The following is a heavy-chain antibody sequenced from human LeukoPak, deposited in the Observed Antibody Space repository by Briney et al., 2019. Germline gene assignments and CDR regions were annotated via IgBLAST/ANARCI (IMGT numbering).Heavy chain of an antibody. CDR2: MRYDGKNK. J-gene: IGHJ5*02. CDR1: GFTFSSYG. Sequence: GGSLRLSCAASGFTFSSYGMHWVRQAPGKGLEWVTFMRYDGKNKYFADSVKGRLTISRDNSKNTVYLQMDSLRPEDTAMYYCAKERTRVTGGWTWGQGTLVTVSS. D-gene: IGHD2-21*02. V-gene: IGHV3-30*02. CDR3: AKERTRVTGGWT.